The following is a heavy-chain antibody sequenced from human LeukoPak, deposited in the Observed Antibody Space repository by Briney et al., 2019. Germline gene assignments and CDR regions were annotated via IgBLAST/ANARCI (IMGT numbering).Heavy chain of an antibody. Sequence: SQTLSLTCTVSGGSISSGGYYWSWIRPHPGKGLEWTGYIYCRGSTYYTPSLKSRVTISVDTSKNQFSLKLSSVTAADTAVYYCARGVVIVVEGWFDPWGQGTLVTVSS. J-gene: IGHJ5*02. CDR1: GGSISSGGYY. V-gene: IGHV4-31*03. CDR2: IYCRGST. CDR3: ARGVVIVVEGWFDP. D-gene: IGHD3-22*01.